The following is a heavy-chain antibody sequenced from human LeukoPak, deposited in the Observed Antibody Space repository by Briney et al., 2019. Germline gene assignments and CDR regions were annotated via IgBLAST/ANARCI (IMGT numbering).Heavy chain of an antibody. CDR1: GFTFSSYG. CDR2: ISGSGGST. D-gene: IGHD3-10*01. CDR3: AYYYGSGSSL. V-gene: IGHV3-21*01. J-gene: IGHJ4*02. Sequence: GGSLRLSCAASGFTFSSYGMHWVRQAPGKGLEWVSAISGSGGSTYYADSVKGRFTISRDNAKNSVYLQMNSLRAEDTGIYYCAYYYGSGSSLWGQGTLVTVSS.